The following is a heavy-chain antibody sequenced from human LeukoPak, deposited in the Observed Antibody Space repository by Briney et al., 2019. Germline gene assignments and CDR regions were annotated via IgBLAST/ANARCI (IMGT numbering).Heavy chain of an antibody. V-gene: IGHV1-69*02. CDR2: IIPILGIA. Sequence: SVKVSCKASGYTFTGYYMHWVRQAPGQGLEWMGRIIPILGIANYAQKFQGRVTITADKSTSTAYMELSSLRSEDTAVYYCARMFSSGWSNWFDPWGQGTLVTVSS. CDR3: ARMFSSGWSNWFDP. D-gene: IGHD6-19*01. J-gene: IGHJ5*02. CDR1: GYTFTGYY.